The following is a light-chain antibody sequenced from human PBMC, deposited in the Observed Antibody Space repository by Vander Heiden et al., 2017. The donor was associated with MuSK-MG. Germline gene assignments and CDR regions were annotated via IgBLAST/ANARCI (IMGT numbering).Light chain of an antibody. Sequence: VEMTQSPLTLSASVGDRVNITCRASQSITDYLAWYQHRPGTAPTLLIYRASTLDTGVPSRFSGSQSGTEFTLTISSLMPDDFGTYYCQNYGTVWTFGQGTKVEI. V-gene: IGKV1-5*03. J-gene: IGKJ1*01. CDR2: RAS. CDR3: QNYGTVWT. CDR1: QSITDY.